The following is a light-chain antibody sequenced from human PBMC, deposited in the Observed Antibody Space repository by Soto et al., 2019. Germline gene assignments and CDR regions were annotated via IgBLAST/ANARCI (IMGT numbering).Light chain of an antibody. CDR3: LQYHSYPVT. Sequence: AIRMTQSPSSLSASTGDRVTITCRASQGISSSLAWYQQKPGKAPKLLIYAASTLQSGVPSRFSGSGSGTDFTLTISSLQSEDSASYYCLQYHSYPVTFGHGTKVEIK. J-gene: IGKJ1*01. V-gene: IGKV1-8*01. CDR2: AAS. CDR1: QGISSS.